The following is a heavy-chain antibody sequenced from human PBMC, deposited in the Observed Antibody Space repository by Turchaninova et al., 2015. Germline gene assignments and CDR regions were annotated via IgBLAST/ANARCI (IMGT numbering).Heavy chain of an antibody. CDR2: IYHDGSS. J-gene: IGHJ4*02. CDR1: GYSISSGYY. D-gene: IGHD3-16*02. Sequence: QVQLQESGPGLVKPSETLSLTCGVSGYSISSGYYWAWIRQPPGKGLEWVATIYHDGSSYYNQSLESRVTMTVEKSKTQFALRLTSGTAADTAVYFCARDQVPRDHPSSSFWGQGTLVTVSS. V-gene: IGHV4-38-2*01. CDR3: ARDQVPRDHPSSSF.